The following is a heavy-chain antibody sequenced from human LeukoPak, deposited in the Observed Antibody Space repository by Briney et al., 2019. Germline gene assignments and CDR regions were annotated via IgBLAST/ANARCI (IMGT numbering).Heavy chain of an antibody. CDR2: ISSSSSYI. Sequence: PGGSLRLSCAASGFTFSSYSMNWVRQAPGKGLEWVSSISSSSSYIYYADSVKGRFTISRDNAKNSLYLQMNSLRAEDTAVYYCARALYSSGSGFDYWGQGTLVTVSS. J-gene: IGHJ4*02. CDR1: GFTFSSYS. CDR3: ARALYSSGSGFDY. V-gene: IGHV3-21*01. D-gene: IGHD6-19*01.